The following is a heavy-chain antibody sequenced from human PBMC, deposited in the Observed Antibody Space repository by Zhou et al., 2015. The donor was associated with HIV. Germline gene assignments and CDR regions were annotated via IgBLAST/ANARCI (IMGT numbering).Heavy chain of an antibody. CDR1: GGTLSENP. J-gene: IGHJ6*02. D-gene: IGHD3-3*01. V-gene: IGHV1-69*12. Sequence: QDQLVQSGAEVKKPGSSVKVSCRASGGTLSENPISWVRQAPGQGLEWIGGIIPMFGVPHKNQRFQGRVTISADESTNTAYMELRSLRSDDTAIYFCARVRSRDDFSSGYNYRGPMDVWGQGTTVIVSS. CDR2: IIPMFGVP. CDR3: ARVRSRDDFSSGYNYRGPMDV.